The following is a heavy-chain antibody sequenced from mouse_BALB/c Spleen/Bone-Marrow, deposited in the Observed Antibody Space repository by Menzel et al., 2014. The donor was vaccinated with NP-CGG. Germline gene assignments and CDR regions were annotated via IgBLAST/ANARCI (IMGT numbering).Heavy chain of an antibody. CDR3: TRLSLLRGYFDY. V-gene: IGHV1S81*02. D-gene: IGHD1-2*01. CDR1: GYTFTSHY. J-gene: IGHJ2*01. Sequence: QVQLQQSGAELVKPGTSVKLSCKASGYTFTSHYIYWVKQRPGQGLKWIGEINPNSGGTNFNEKFKSKATLTVDKSSSTAYMQLSSLTSEDSAVYYCTRLSLLRGYFDYWGQGTTLTVSS. CDR2: INPNSGGT.